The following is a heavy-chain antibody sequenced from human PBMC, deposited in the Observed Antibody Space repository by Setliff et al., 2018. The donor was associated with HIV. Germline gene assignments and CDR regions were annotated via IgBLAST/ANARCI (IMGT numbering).Heavy chain of an antibody. CDR3: AKAGGSSSHYYGMDV. V-gene: IGHV3-9*03. CDR1: GFTFDDYA. CDR2: ISWNSGSI. J-gene: IGHJ6*02. Sequence: QPGGSLRLSCAASGFTFDDYAMHWVRQAPGKGLEWVSGISWNSGSIGYADSVKGRFTISRDNAKNSLYLQMNSLRAEDMALYYCAKAGGSSSHYYGMDVWGQGTTVTVSS. D-gene: IGHD6-13*01.